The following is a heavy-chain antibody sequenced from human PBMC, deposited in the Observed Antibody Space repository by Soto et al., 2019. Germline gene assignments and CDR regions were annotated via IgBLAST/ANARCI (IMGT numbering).Heavy chain of an antibody. CDR2: IYYSGST. D-gene: IGHD3-3*01. CDR1: GGSISSGGYY. CDR3: ARGVSPRNWFDP. V-gene: IGHV4-31*03. Sequence: ASETLSLTCTVSGGSISSGGYYWSWIRQHPGKGLEWIGYIYYSGSTYYNPSLKSRVTISVDTSKNQFSLKLSSVTAADTAVYYCARGVSPRNWFDPWGQGTLVTVSS. J-gene: IGHJ5*02.